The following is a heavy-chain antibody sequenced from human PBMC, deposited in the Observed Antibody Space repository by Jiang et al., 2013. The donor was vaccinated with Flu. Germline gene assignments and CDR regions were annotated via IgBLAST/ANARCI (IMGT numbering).Heavy chain of an antibody. CDR3: ARDSTGYNSGWLPF. V-gene: IGHV1-69*06. CDR2: IMPIFDTA. J-gene: IGHJ4*02. Sequence: GQGLEWMGGIMPIFDTANYAQKFQGRVTITADKSTSTVYMELSSLTSDDTAVYYCARDSTGYNSGWLPFWGQGTLVTVSS. D-gene: IGHD6-19*01.